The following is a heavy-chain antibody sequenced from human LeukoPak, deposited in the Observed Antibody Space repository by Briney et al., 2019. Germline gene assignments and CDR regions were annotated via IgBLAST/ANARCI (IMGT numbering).Heavy chain of an antibody. V-gene: IGHV4-59*01. CDR1: GGSISSYY. D-gene: IGHD6-6*01. Sequence: SETLSLTCTVSGGSISSYYWSWIRQPPGKGLEWIGYIYYSGSTNYNPSLKSRVTMSVDTSKNQFSLKLSSVTAADTAVYYCARDRGVGKQLLLAFDIWGQGTMVTVSS. CDR2: IYYSGST. CDR3: ARDRGVGKQLLLAFDI. J-gene: IGHJ3*02.